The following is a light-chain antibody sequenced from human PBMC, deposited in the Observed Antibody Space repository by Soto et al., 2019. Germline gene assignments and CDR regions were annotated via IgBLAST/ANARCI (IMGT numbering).Light chain of an antibody. CDR2: RNN. CDR3: ATWDESLNGFYV. J-gene: IGLJ1*01. V-gene: IGLV1-47*01. CDR1: TSNIGSNY. Sequence: QSVLTQPPSASGTPGQGVTISCSGSTSNIGSNYVYWYQQLPGTAPKLLVYRNNQRPSGVPDRFSGSKSGTSDSLAISGPRSDDEADYFCATWDESLNGFYVFGTGTKVTVL.